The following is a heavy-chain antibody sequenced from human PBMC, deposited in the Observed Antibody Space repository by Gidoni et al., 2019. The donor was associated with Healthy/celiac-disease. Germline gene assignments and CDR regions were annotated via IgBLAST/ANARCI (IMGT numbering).Heavy chain of an antibody. CDR2: ISGSGGST. CDR3: AKDVAQQLVQALAKIFDY. Sequence: EVQLLESGGGLVHPGGSLRLSCAASGFTFSSYAMSWVRQAPGKGLEWVSAISGSGGSTYYADSVKGRFTISRDNSKNTLYLQMNSLRAEDTAVYYCAKDVAQQLVQALAKIFDYWGQGTLVTVSS. J-gene: IGHJ4*02. D-gene: IGHD6-13*01. V-gene: IGHV3-23*01. CDR1: GFTFSSYA.